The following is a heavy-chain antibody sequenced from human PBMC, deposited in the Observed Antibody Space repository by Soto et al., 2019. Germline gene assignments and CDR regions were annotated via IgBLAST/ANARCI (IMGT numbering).Heavy chain of an antibody. Sequence: PWGSLRLSRAASGFTFSNAWMSWVRQDPGKGLEWVGRIKRKTDGGTTDYAAPVKGRFTISRDDSKNTLYLQMNSLKTEDTAVYYCTTDKGGYYYGSGSYTTNNWCEPWGKGNMVSVSA. J-gene: IGHJ5*02. CDR1: GFTFSNAW. CDR3: TTDKGGYYYGSGSYTTNNWCEP. CDR2: IKRKTDGGTT. V-gene: IGHV3-15*01. D-gene: IGHD3-10*01.